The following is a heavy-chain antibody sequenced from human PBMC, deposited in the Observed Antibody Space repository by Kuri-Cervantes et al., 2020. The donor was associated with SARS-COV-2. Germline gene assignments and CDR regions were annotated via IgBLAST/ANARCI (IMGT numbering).Heavy chain of an antibody. CDR2: IKQDGSEK. CDR3: ARGFELDY. V-gene: IGHV3-7*03. D-gene: IGHD5-12*01. Sequence: LSLTCAASGFTLSHNWMSWVRQAPGKGLEWVANIKQDGSEKYYVDSVKGRFAISRDNPKNSLYLQLNSLRAEDTAMYYCARGFELDYWGRGTLVTVSS. CDR1: GFTLSHNW. J-gene: IGHJ4*02.